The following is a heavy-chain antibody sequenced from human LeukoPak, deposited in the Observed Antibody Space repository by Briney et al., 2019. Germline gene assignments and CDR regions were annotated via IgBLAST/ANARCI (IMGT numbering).Heavy chain of an antibody. D-gene: IGHD3-3*01. V-gene: IGHV1-2*02. CDR3: PRGGSTMLGVVVY. CDR2: INPSSGGA. J-gene: IGHJ4*01. Sequence: GASVKVSCQASGYTFTGYYMHWVRQAPGQGLEWMGWINPSSGGANYAQKFQGRVTIPRDISIQTASMDVSRLSSGRPAVHLCPRGGSTMLGVVVYWGHGALVTVAS. CDR1: GYTFTGYY.